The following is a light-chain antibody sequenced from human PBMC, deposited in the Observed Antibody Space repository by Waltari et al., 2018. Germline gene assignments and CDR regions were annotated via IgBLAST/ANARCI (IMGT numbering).Light chain of an antibody. J-gene: IGKJ4*01. V-gene: IGKV3-20*01. CDR3: QQHGNPPLT. CDR2: GAS. Sequence: EIVLTQSPGILSLSPGDTATLSCRASQSVSNNYLAWYQQKPGQAPRLLIYGASSRATGIPDRFRGGGSGTDFTLTISRLEPEDFAVYFCQQHGNPPLTVGGGTEVGIE. CDR1: QSVSNNY.